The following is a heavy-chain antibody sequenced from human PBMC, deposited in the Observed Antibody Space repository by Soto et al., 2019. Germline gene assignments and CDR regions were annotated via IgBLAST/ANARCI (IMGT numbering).Heavy chain of an antibody. CDR3: ASRPRWYDSSGYSGSDDAFDI. D-gene: IGHD3-22*01. CDR2: IIPIFGTA. V-gene: IGHV1-69*06. Sequence: SVKVSCKASGGTFSSYAISWVRQAPGQGLEWMGGIIPIFGTANYAQKFQGRVTITADKSTSTAYMELSGLRSEDTAVYYCASRPRWYDSSGYSGSDDAFDIWGQGTMVTVSS. J-gene: IGHJ3*02. CDR1: GGTFSSYA.